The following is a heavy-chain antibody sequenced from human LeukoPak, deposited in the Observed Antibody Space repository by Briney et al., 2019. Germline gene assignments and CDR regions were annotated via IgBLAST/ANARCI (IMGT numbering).Heavy chain of an antibody. D-gene: IGHD6-13*01. CDR1: GFTFSSYS. CDR2: ISSSSSFI. V-gene: IGHV3-21*01. CDR3: AREKVAAGTGWFDP. Sequence: PGGSLRLSCAASGFTFSSYSMNWVRQAPGKGLEWVSSISSSSSFIYYADSVKGRFTISRDNAKNSLYLQMNSLRAEDTAVYYCAREKVAAGTGWFDPWGQGTVVTVSS. J-gene: IGHJ5*02.